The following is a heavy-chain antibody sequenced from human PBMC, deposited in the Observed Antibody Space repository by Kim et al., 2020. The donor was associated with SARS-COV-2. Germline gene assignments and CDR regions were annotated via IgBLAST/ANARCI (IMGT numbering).Heavy chain of an antibody. CDR1: GDSVSSNFTA. CDR2: TYFRSKWFH. CDR3: SRGWGF. V-gene: IGHV6-1*01. Sequence: SQTLSLTCAISGDSVSSNFTAWNWIRQSPSRGLEWLGRTYFRSKWFHEYAVSVAGRISIKPDTSKNQFSLQLSSVTSDDTAVYYCSRGWGFWGRGTLVTVSS. D-gene: IGHD7-27*01. J-gene: IGHJ4*02.